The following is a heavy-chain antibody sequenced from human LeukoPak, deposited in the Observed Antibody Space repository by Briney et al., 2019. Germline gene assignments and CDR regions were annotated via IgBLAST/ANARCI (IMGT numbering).Heavy chain of an antibody. CDR2: ISGSGGST. V-gene: IGHV3-23*01. CDR3: AKFYSSWRAFDI. Sequence: GGSLRLSCAASGLTFSSYAMSWVRQAPGKGLEWVSAISGSGGSTYYADSVKGRFTISRDNSKNTLYLQMNSLRAEDTAVYYCAKFYSSWRAFDIWGQGTMVTVSS. CDR1: GLTFSSYA. J-gene: IGHJ3*02. D-gene: IGHD6-13*01.